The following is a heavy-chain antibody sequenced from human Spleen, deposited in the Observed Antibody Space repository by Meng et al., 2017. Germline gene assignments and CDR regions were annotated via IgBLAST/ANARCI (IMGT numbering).Heavy chain of an antibody. D-gene: IGHD3-16*01. CDR2: TYYGSKWSH. J-gene: IGHJ4*02. V-gene: IGHV6-1*01. CDR3: ARQEGAFDY. Sequence: QVQLQQSCPGLVVKPSQNLSLTCAISGDSVSSNRAAWNWSRQSPSRGLEWLGRTYYGSKWSHDYAVSVKSRITINADTSKNQFSLQLNSVTPEDTAVYYCARQEGAFDYWGQGTLVTVSS. CDR1: GDSVSSNRAA.